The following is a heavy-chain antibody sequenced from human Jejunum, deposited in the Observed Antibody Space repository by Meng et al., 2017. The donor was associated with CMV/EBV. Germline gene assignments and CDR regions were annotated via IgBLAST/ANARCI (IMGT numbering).Heavy chain of an antibody. V-gene: IGHV3-23*01. J-gene: IGHJ5*02. CDR3: ARVRYSVGWQFDL. Sequence: AAPAFTFITYASTWVRQAPGKGLGWVSALNGNADSAYYADSVKGRCSISRDNPENTLYLQMNSLRAEDTAIYYWARVRYSVGWQFDLWGQGTLVTVSS. D-gene: IGHD1-26*01. CDR2: LNGNADSA. CDR1: AFTFITYA.